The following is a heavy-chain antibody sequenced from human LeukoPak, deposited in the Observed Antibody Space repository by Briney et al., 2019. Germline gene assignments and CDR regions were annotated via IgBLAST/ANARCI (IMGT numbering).Heavy chain of an antibody. V-gene: IGHV4-34*01. CDR1: GGSFSGYY. CDR3: ARGHSEVIPADLHYFDY. Sequence: SETLSLTCAVYGGSFSGYYGSWIRQPPGKGLEWIGEINHSGSTNYNPSLKSRVTISVDTSKNQFSLKLSSVTAADTAVYYCARGHSEVIPADLHYFDYWGQGTLVTVSS. D-gene: IGHD2-2*01. CDR2: INHSGST. J-gene: IGHJ4*02.